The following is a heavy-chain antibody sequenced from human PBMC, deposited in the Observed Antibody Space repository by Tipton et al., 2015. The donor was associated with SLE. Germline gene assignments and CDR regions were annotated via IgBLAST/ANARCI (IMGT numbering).Heavy chain of an antibody. J-gene: IGHJ4*02. Sequence: TLSLTCAVSGYSISSGYYWGWIRQPPGKGLEWIGSIYHSGSTYYNPSLKSRVTISVGTSKNQFSLKLSSVTAADTAVYYCAREVSLTGTTSFFDYWGQGTLVTVSS. CDR3: AREVSLTGTTSFFDY. D-gene: IGHD1-7*01. CDR1: GYSISSGYY. V-gene: IGHV4-38-2*02. CDR2: IYHSGST.